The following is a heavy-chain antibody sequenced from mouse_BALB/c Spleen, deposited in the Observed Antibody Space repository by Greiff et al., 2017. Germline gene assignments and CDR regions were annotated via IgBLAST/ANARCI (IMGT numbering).Heavy chain of an antibody. D-gene: IGHD2-4*01. Sequence: EVQLQQSGAELVKPGASVKLSCTASGFNIKDTYMHWVKQRPEQGLEWIGRIDPANGNTKYDPKFQGKATITADTSSNTAYLQLSSLTSEDTAVYYCARIYYDYDGFDYWGQGTTLTVSS. CDR2: IDPANGNT. V-gene: IGHV14-3*02. J-gene: IGHJ2*01. CDR3: ARIYYDYDGFDY. CDR1: GFNIKDTY.